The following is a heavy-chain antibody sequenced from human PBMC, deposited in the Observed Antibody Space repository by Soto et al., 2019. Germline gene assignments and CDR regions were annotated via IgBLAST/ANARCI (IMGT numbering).Heavy chain of an antibody. V-gene: IGHV4-59*01. D-gene: IGHD6-13*01. Sequence: PSETLSLTCTVSGGPISSYYWSWIRQPPGKGLEWIGYIYYSGSTNYNPSLKSRVTISVDTSKNQFSLKLSSVTAADTAVYYCARRYSSSLYAPHSLKTYYYYYMDVWGKGTTVTVSS. J-gene: IGHJ6*03. CDR3: ARRYSSSLYAPHSLKTYYYYYMDV. CDR2: IYYSGST. CDR1: GGPISSYY.